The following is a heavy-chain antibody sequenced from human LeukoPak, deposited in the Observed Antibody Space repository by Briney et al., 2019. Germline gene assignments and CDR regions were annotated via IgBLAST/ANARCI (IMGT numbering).Heavy chain of an antibody. V-gene: IGHV5-51*01. D-gene: IGHD3-10*01. J-gene: IGHJ3*02. CDR1: GYSFTNYW. CDR3: AKIRITMVRGVIQNDAFDI. Sequence: GESLKISCKGSGYSFTNYWIGWVRQMPGKGLEWMGIIYPGDSDTRYSPSFQGQVTISADKSISTAYLQWSSLKASDTAMYYCAKIRITMVRGVIQNDAFDIWGQGTMVTVPS. CDR2: IYPGDSDT.